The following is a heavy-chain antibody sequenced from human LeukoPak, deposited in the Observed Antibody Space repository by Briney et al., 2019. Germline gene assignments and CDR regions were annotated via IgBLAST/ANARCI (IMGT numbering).Heavy chain of an antibody. J-gene: IGHJ5*02. CDR2: INPNSGGT. CDR3: AKGGSNGYGWGPLNWVDP. CDR1: GYTFTSYG. V-gene: IGHV1-2*02. D-gene: IGHD5-12*01. Sequence: GASVKVSCKASGYTFTSYGISWVRQAPGQGPEWMGWINPNSGGTNYAQKFQGRVTMTRDTSTSTAYMELSRLKSDDTAVYYCAKGGSNGYGWGPLNWVDPWGQGTLVTVSS.